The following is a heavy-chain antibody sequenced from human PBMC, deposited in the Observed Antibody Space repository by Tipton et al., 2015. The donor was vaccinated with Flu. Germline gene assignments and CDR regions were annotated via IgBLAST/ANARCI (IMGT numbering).Heavy chain of an antibody. J-gene: IGHJ4*02. CDR2: IYHSGST. Sequence: TLSLTCTVSGYSISSGFYWGWIRQPPGKGLEWIGNIYHSGSTFHNPSLKSRVTISVDTSKNQSSLKLSSVTAADTAVYYCARGDGYNFDYWGQGTLVTVSS. CDR3: ARGDGYNFDY. CDR1: GYSISSGFY. D-gene: IGHD5-24*01. V-gene: IGHV4-38-2*02.